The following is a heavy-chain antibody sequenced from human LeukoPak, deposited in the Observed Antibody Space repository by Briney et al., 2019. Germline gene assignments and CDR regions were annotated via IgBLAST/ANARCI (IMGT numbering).Heavy chain of an antibody. J-gene: IGHJ4*02. V-gene: IGHV3-11*01. CDR3: ARDRSSDLWFGEFDY. Sequence: GGSLRLSCAASGFTFSDYYMSWIRQAPGKGLEWVSYISSSGSTIYYADSVKGRFTISRDNAKNSLYLQMNSLRAEDTAVYYCARDRSSDLWFGEFDYWGQGTLVTVSS. CDR1: GFTFSDYY. D-gene: IGHD3-10*01. CDR2: ISSSGSTI.